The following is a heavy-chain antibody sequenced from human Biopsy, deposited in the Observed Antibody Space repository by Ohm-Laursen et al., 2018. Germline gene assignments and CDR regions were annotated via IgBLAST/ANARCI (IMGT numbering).Heavy chain of an antibody. D-gene: IGHD6-19*01. CDR2: IITVSETA. Sequence: GSSVKVSCNASGGAFTNYAINWVRQAPGHGLEWLGGIITVSETAGYAERLQGRVTITADVTTTTAYMDLSGLRSEDTAVYYCVAYPSSGFFENNDDFAMDVWGQGTTVIVSS. J-gene: IGHJ6*02. V-gene: IGHV1-69*01. CDR3: VAYPSSGFFENNDDFAMDV. CDR1: GGAFTNYA.